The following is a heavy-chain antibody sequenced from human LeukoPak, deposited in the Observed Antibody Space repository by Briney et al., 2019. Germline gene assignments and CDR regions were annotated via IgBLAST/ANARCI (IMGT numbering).Heavy chain of an antibody. Sequence: EASVKVSCKASGGTFSNYAISWVRQAPGQGLEWMGGIIPIFGTANYAQKFQGRVTITADESTSTAHMELSSLRSEDTAVYYCARGDSAYDLFGHIDYWGQGTLVTVSS. CDR2: IIPIFGTA. J-gene: IGHJ4*02. CDR1: GGTFSNYA. D-gene: IGHD5-12*01. V-gene: IGHV1-69*13. CDR3: ARGDSAYDLFGHIDY.